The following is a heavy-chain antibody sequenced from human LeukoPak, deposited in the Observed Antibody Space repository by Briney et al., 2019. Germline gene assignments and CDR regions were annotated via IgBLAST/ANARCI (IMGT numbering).Heavy chain of an antibody. Sequence: SSVKVSCKASGGTFSSYAISWVRQAPGQGLEWMGGIIPIFGTANYAQKFQGRVTITADESTSTAYMELSSLRSEDTAVYYCARVVVPAAMFHYYYYYGMDVWGQGTTVTVSS. J-gene: IGHJ6*02. CDR2: IIPIFGTA. CDR3: ARVVVPAAMFHYYYYYGMDV. CDR1: GGTFSSYA. D-gene: IGHD2-2*01. V-gene: IGHV1-69*01.